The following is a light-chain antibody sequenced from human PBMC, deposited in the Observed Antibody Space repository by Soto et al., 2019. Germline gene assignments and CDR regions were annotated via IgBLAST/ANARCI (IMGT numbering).Light chain of an antibody. CDR1: QSISSW. J-gene: IGKJ1*01. CDR3: RQYNSYPWT. Sequence: DIQMTQYPSTLSASVGDRVTITCLASQSISSWLAWYQQKPGKAPKLLIYDASSLESGLPSRFSGSGSGTEFTHTSRSLQPADFATYYARQYNSYPWTFGHGTNAESK. V-gene: IGKV1-5*01. CDR2: DAS.